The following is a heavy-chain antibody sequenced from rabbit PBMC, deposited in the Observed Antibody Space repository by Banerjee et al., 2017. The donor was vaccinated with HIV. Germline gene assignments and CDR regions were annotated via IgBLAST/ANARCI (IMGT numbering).Heavy chain of an antibody. CDR2: IYAGSNDAT. D-gene: IGHD2-1*01. V-gene: IGHV1S45*01. CDR3: ARDMVDYPHGVAGYPLTRLDL. Sequence: QEQLVESGGGLVQPEGSLTVTCTASGFSFSSNYYMCWVRQASGKGLEWIGCIYAGSNDATFYATWAKGRFTISKTSSTTVTLQMTSLTAADTATYFCARDMVDYPHGVAGYPLTRLDLWGPGTLSPS. CDR1: GFSFSSNYY. J-gene: IGHJ3*01.